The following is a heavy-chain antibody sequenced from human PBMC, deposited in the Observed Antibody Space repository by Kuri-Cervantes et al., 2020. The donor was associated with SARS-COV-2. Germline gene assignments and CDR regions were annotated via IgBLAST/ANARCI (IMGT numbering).Heavy chain of an antibody. D-gene: IGHD6-13*01. Sequence: GESLKISCAASGFTVSSYWMSWVRQAPGKGLGWVANIKQDGSEKYYVDSVKGRFTISRDNAKNSLYLQMNSLRAEDTAVYYCARVRSWDEYFDYWGQGTLVTVSS. V-gene: IGHV3-7*01. CDR1: GFTVSSYW. CDR2: IKQDGSEK. CDR3: ARVRSWDEYFDY. J-gene: IGHJ4*02.